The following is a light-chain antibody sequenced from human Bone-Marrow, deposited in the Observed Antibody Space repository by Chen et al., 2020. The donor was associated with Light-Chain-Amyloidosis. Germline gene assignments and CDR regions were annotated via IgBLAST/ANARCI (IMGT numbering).Light chain of an antibody. CDR2: WAS. V-gene: IGKV4-1*01. CDR1: QSVLDSSNNKNY. J-gene: IGKJ2*01. Sequence: DIVMTQFPDSLAVSLGERATINCKSGQSVLDSSNNKNYLAWYQQKPGQPPKVLISWASTRESGVPDRFSGSGSWTDFTLTISNVQAEDVAVYYCQQFFSTLTFGQGTKLEIK. CDR3: QQFFSTLT.